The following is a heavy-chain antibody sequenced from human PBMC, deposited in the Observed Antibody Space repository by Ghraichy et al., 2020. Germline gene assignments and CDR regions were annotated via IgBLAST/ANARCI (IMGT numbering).Heavy chain of an antibody. Sequence: SETLSLTCTVSGGSVSSGDYYWSWIHQPPGKGLEWIGYIYHFSGSTDYNPSLESRVTISLDTSKNQFSLKLTSVTAADTAVYFCARGRYYYENSGFYYDDPWGQGTLVTVSS. V-gene: IGHV4-30-4*02. D-gene: IGHD3-22*01. CDR3: ARGRYYYENSGFYYDDP. CDR1: GGSVSSGDYY. CDR2: IYHFSGST. J-gene: IGHJ5*02.